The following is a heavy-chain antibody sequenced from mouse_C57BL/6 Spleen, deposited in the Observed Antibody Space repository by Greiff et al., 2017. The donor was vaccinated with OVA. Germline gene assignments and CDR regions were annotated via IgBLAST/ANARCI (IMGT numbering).Heavy chain of an antibody. D-gene: IGHD1-1*01. CDR1: GYTFTSYG. Sequence: QVQLQQYGAELARPGASVKLSCKASGYTFTSYGISWVKQRTGQGLEWIGEIYPRSGNTYYNEKFKGKATLTADKSSSTAYMELRSLTSEDSAVYFCAREGITTVVEISYYAMDYWGQGTSVTVSS. J-gene: IGHJ4*01. CDR2: IYPRSGNT. V-gene: IGHV1-81*01. CDR3: AREGITTVVEISYYAMDY.